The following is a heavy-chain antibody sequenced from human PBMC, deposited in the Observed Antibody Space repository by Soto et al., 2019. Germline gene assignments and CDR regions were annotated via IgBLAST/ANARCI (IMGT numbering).Heavy chain of an antibody. D-gene: IGHD3-10*01. Sequence: ASVKVSCKASGYTFTSYAMHWVRQAPGQRLEWMGWINAGNGNTKYSQKFQGRVTITRDTSASTAYMELSSLRSEETAVYYCARDQLSRGDYYYYGMDVWGQGTTVTVSS. CDR2: INAGNGNT. CDR3: ARDQLSRGDYYYYGMDV. J-gene: IGHJ6*02. V-gene: IGHV1-3*01. CDR1: GYTFTSYA.